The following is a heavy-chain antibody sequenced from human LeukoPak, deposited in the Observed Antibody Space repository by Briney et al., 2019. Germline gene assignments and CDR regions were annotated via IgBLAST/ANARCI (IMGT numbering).Heavy chain of an antibody. J-gene: IGHJ5*02. Sequence: GGSLRLSCAASGFTFSSYSMNWVRQAPGKGLEWVSYISSSSSTIYYADSVKGRFTISRDNAKNTLYLQMNSLRAEDTAVYYCSLSRGIVVVPAAGNWFDPWGQGTLVTVSS. CDR1: GFTFSSYS. D-gene: IGHD2-2*01. V-gene: IGHV3-48*01. CDR2: ISSSSSTI. CDR3: SLSRGIVVVPAAGNWFDP.